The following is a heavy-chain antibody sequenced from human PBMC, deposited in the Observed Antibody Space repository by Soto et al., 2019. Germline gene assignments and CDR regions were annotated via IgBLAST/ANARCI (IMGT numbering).Heavy chain of an antibody. CDR3: ARDVGSTSNHVRFDL. Sequence: GGSPRLSCAASGFTFSNYAMHWVRQAPGKGPEWVALIRHGRSDEQYADSAKGRFTISRDNSKNTLYLEMNSLTAEDTAFYYCARDVGSTSNHVRFDLWGQGTRVTVSS. J-gene: IGHJ5*02. CDR2: IRHGRSDE. D-gene: IGHD4-4*01. CDR1: GFTFSNYA. V-gene: IGHV3-30*02.